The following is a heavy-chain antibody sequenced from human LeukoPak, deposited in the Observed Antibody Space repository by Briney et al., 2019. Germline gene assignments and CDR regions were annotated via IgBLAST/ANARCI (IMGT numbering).Heavy chain of an antibody. CDR2: IYPGDSDT. Sequence: GESLKISCKGSGYSFANQWIGWVRQMPGKGLEWMGIIYPGDSDTRYSPSFQGQVTISADKSISTAYLQWGSLKASDTAMYYCARHSPGYCSSTSCPFDYWGQGTLVTVSS. CDR1: GYSFANQW. V-gene: IGHV5-51*01. J-gene: IGHJ4*02. CDR3: ARHSPGYCSSTSCPFDY. D-gene: IGHD2-2*01.